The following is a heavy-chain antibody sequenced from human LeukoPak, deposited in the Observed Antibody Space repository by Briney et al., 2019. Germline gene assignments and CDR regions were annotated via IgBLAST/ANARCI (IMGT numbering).Heavy chain of an antibody. Sequence: PGGSLRLSCAASGFTFDDYAMHWVRQAPGNGLEWVSGISWNSGSIGYADSVKGRFTISRDNAKNFLYLQMNSLRAEDTALYYCAKVMLGRNGAFDIWGQGTMVTVSS. J-gene: IGHJ3*02. D-gene: IGHD2-8*01. CDR3: AKVMLGRNGAFDI. V-gene: IGHV3-9*01. CDR1: GFTFDDYA. CDR2: ISWNSGSI.